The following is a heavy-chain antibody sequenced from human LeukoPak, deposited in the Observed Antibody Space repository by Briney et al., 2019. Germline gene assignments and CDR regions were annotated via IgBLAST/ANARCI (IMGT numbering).Heavy chain of an antibody. V-gene: IGHV1-24*01. D-gene: IGHD4-17*01. J-gene: IGHJ3*02. CDR2: FDPEDGET. CDR1: GYTLTELS. CDR3: ATATVTEWDDAFDI. Sequence: ASVKVSCKVSGYTLTELSMHWVRQAPGKGLEWMGGFDPEDGETIYAQKFQGRVTMTVDTSTDTAYMELSSLRSEDTAVYYCATATVTEWDDAFDIWGQGTMVTVSS.